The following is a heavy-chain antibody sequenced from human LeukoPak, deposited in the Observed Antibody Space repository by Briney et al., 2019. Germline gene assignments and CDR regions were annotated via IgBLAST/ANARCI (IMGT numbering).Heavy chain of an antibody. D-gene: IGHD3-10*01. J-gene: IGHJ5*02. CDR2: ITTSGSTK. Sequence: PGGSLRLSCAASGFTFSNYEMNWVRLAPGKGLEWVSYITTSGSTKYYADSVKGRFTISRDNAKNSLYLQMNSLRAEDTAVYYCAKDPDYYGSGSYYFGVDPWGQGTLVTVSS. V-gene: IGHV3-48*03. CDR3: AKDPDYYGSGSYYFGVDP. CDR1: GFTFSNYE.